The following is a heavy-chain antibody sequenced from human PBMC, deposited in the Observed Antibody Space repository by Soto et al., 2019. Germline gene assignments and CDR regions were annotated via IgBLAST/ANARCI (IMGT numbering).Heavy chain of an antibody. CDR3: AKALMYYYDSSGYDDAFDI. CDR1: GFTFSSYG. Sequence: QVQLVESGGGVVQPGRSLRLSCAASGFTFSSYGMHWVRQAPGKGLEWVAVISYDGSNKYYADSVKGRFTISRDNSKNTLYLQMNSLRAEDTAVYYCAKALMYYYDSSGYDDAFDIWGQGTMVTVSS. CDR2: ISYDGSNK. V-gene: IGHV3-30*18. J-gene: IGHJ3*02. D-gene: IGHD3-22*01.